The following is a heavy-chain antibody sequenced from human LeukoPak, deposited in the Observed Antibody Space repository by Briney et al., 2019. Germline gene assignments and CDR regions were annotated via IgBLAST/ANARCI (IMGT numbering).Heavy chain of an antibody. CDR1: GASVTTGDYS. CDR3: ARCPRIMITFGGVIVGAAFDI. J-gene: IGHJ3*02. Sequence: SQTLSLTCTVSGASVTTGDYSWSWIRQSPGKGLEWIGSIYYSGSTYYNPSLKSRVTISVDTSRNQFSLKLSSVTAADTAVYYCARCPRIMITFGGVIVGAAFDIWGQGTMVTVSS. V-gene: IGHV4-30-2*03. D-gene: IGHD3-16*02. CDR2: IYYSGST.